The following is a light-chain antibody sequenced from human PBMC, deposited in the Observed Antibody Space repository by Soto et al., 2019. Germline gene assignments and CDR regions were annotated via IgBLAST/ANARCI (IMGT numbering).Light chain of an antibody. Sequence: IQLTQSPSSLSASVGDRVTITWRASQGVRSYLAWFQQRPGKAPKLLIFGASTLQNGVPARFSGGGFGTEFTLTITSLQPEDFATYYCHQVYTYPRTFGQGTKVEIK. V-gene: IGKV1-9*01. CDR2: GAS. CDR3: HQVYTYPRT. J-gene: IGKJ1*01. CDR1: QGVRSY.